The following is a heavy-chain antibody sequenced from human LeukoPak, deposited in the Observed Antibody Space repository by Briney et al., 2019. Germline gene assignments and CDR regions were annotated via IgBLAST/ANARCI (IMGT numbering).Heavy chain of an antibody. V-gene: IGHV3-23*01. CDR3: ARDHRGYSYVGSLTWYDAFDI. CDR1: GFTFSSYA. CDR2: ISGSGGST. D-gene: IGHD5-18*01. Sequence: PGGSLRLSCAASGFTFSSYAMSWVRQAPGKGLEWVSAISGSGGSTYYADSVKGRFTISRDNSKNTLYLQMNSLRAEDTAVYYCARDHRGYSYVGSLTWYDAFDIWGQGTMVTVSS. J-gene: IGHJ3*02.